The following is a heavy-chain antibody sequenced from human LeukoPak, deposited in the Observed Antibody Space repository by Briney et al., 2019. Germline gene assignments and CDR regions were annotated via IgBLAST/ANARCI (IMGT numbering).Heavy chain of an antibody. V-gene: IGHV4-38-2*02. D-gene: IGHD6-13*01. CDR1: GYSISSGDY. CDR3: AKGTSSGWYYFDY. J-gene: IGHJ4*02. CDR2: IYHSGRT. Sequence: SETLSLTCTVSGYSISSGDYWGWIRQPPGKGLEWIGSIYHSGRTYYNPSLKSRVTISVDTSKNQFSLKLDSVTAADTAVYYCAKGTSSGWYYFDYWGQGTLVTVSS.